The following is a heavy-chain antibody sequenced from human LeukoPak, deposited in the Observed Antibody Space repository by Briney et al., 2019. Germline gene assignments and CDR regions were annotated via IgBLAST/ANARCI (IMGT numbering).Heavy chain of an antibody. CDR2: ITGSGGST. CDR1: GFTFSSYA. V-gene: IGHV3-23*01. J-gene: IGHJ4*02. Sequence: GGSLRLSCAASGFTFSSYAMSWVRQAPGKGLEWVSGITGSGGSTYYADSVKGRFTISRDNSKNTLYLQMNSLRAEDTAVYYCAKDQYSSGWYFTYHFDYWGQGTLVTVSS. CDR3: AKDQYSSGWYFTYHFDY. D-gene: IGHD6-19*01.